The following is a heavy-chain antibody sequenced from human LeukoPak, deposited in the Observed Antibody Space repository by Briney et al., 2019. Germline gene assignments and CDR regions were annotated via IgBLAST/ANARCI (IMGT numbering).Heavy chain of an antibody. CDR2: IRYDGSNK. J-gene: IGHJ3*02. D-gene: IGHD1-26*01. CDR3: AKEGGSGSSWAFDI. Sequence: GGSLRLSCAASGFTFSSYSMNWVRQAPGKGLEWVAFIRYDGSNKYYADSVKGRFTISRDNSKNTLYLQVNSLRAEDTAVYYCAKEGGSGSSWAFDIWGQGAMVTVSS. CDR1: GFTFSSYS. V-gene: IGHV3-30*02.